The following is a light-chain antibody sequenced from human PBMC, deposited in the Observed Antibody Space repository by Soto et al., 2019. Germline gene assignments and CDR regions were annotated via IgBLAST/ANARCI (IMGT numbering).Light chain of an antibody. Sequence: DVQITQSPSSLSAYIGDRVTITCRASQSISSYLNWYQQKPGKAPKLLIYAASSLQSGVPSRFSGSGSGTDFTLTISCLQPDDFASYYCQQYKSYSGTFGQGSKVDIK. CDR2: AAS. V-gene: IGKV1-39*01. CDR3: QQYKSYSGT. CDR1: QSISSY. J-gene: IGKJ1*01.